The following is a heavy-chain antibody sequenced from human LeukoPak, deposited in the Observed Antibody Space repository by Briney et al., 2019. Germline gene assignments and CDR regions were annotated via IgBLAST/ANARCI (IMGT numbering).Heavy chain of an antibody. CDR2: IWYDGSNK. D-gene: IGHD3-22*01. V-gene: IGHV3-33*01. CDR3: ARETYYYDSSGYYRGGYYFDY. Sequence: PGRSLRLSCAASGFTFSSYGMHWVRQAPGKGLEWVAVIWYDGSNKYYADSVKGRFTISRDNSKNTLYLQMNSLRAEDTAVYYCARETYYYDSSGYYRGGYYFDYWGQGTLVTVSS. J-gene: IGHJ4*02. CDR1: GFTFSSYG.